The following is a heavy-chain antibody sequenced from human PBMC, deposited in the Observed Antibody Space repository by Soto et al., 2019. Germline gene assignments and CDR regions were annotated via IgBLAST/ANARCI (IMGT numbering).Heavy chain of an antibody. CDR3: GRMISIAVAGTPGVPFDP. D-gene: IGHD6-19*01. CDR2: IYYSGGT. V-gene: IGHV4-59*01. J-gene: IGHJ5*02. Sequence: SETLSLTCSVSGGSISSYYWRWLRQPPGEGREGSGCIYYSGGTNYDRALKRRVPISVEATKNQFSPKLSSVAAADTAAVYCGRMISIAVAGTPGVPFDPWGQGTLVTVSS. CDR1: GGSISSYY.